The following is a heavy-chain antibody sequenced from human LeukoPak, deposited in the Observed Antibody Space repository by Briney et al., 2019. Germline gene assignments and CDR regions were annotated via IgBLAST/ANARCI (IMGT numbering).Heavy chain of an antibody. CDR1: GGSISSYF. J-gene: IGHJ3*02. V-gene: IGHV4-59*01. Sequence: SETLSLTCTVSGGSISSYFWTWIRQPPGKALEWIGYIHYSGSTNYNPSLKSRVTISVDTSKNQFSLKLSSVTPADTAVYYCARSNSRSWDVAFDIWGQGTMVTVSS. D-gene: IGHD6-13*01. CDR3: ARSNSRSWDVAFDI. CDR2: IHYSGST.